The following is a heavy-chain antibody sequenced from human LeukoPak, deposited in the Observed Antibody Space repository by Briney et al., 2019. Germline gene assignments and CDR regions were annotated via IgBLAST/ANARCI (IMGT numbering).Heavy chain of an antibody. V-gene: IGHV4-34*01. CDR2: INHSGST. CDR1: GGSFSGYD. J-gene: IGHJ3*02. CDR3: ARAKTTVTDDAFDI. D-gene: IGHD4-17*01. Sequence: SETLSLTCAVYGGSFSGYDWSWIRQPPGKGLEWMGEINHSGSTNYNPSLKSRVPTSVDTSKNQFSLKLSSVTAADTAVYYCARAKTTVTDDAFDIWGQGTMVTVSS.